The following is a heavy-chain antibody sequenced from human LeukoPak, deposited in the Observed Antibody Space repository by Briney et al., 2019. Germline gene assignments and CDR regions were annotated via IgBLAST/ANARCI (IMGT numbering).Heavy chain of an antibody. V-gene: IGHV1-24*01. CDR1: GYTLTELS. D-gene: IGHD3-22*01. CDR3: AFVGPSYDSSGYYLDY. Sequence: ASVKVSCKVSGYTLTELSMHWVRQAPGKGLEWMGGFDPEDGETIYAQKFQGRVTITADESTSTAYMELSSLRSEDTAVYYCAFVGPSYDSSGYYLDYWGQGTLVTVSS. J-gene: IGHJ4*02. CDR2: FDPEDGET.